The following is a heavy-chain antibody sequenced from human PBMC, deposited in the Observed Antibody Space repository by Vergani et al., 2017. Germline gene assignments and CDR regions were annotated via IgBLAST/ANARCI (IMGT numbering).Heavy chain of an antibody. D-gene: IGHD2-2*01. CDR3: ARDSQYCSSTSCYVGRDWFDP. Sequence: QVQLVQSGAEVKKPGASVKVSCKASGYTFTSYYMHWVRQAPGQGLEWMGIINPSGGSTSYAQKFPGRVTMTRDTSTSTVYMELSSLRSEDTAVYYCARDSQYCSSTSCYVGRDWFDPWGQGTLVTVSS. CDR2: INPSGGST. CDR1: GYTFTSYY. J-gene: IGHJ5*02. V-gene: IGHV1-46*01.